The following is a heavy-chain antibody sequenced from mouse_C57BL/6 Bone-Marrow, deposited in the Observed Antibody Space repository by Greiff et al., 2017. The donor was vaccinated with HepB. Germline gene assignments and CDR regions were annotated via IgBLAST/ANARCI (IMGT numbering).Heavy chain of an antibody. J-gene: IGHJ4*01. CDR2: INPNNGGT. D-gene: IGHD3-2*02. V-gene: IGHV1-18*01. CDR3: ARLRTAQATDYAMDY. CDR1: GYTFTDYN. Sequence: VQLQQSGPELVKPGASVKIPCKASGYTFTDYNMDWVKQSHGKSLEWIGDINPNNGGTIYNQKFKGKATLTVDKSSSTAYMELRSLTSEDTAVYYCARLRTAQATDYAMDYWGQGTSVTVSS.